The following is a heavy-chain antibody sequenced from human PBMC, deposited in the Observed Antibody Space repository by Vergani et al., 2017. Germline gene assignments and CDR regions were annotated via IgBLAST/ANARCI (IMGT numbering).Heavy chain of an antibody. D-gene: IGHD4/OR15-4a*01. CDR1: GGTFSSYT. CDR2: IIPILGIA. V-gene: IGHV1-69*02. CDR3: ARGSLKEGAIHFDY. J-gene: IGHJ4*02. Sequence: QVQLVQSGAEVKKPGSSVKVSCKASGGTFSSYTISWVRQAPGQGLEWMGRIIPILGIANYAQKFQGRVMITADKSTSTAYMELSSLRSEDTAVYYCARGSLKEGAIHFDYWGQGTLVTVSS.